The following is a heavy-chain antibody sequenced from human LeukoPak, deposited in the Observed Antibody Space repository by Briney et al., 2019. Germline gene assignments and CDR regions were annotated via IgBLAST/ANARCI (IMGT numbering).Heavy chain of an antibody. V-gene: IGHV3-7*01. CDR2: IKKDGSEK. J-gene: IGHJ4*02. CDR3: GRYRRARQGIVVVPAAMPFVH. CDR1: GFTFSIYW. D-gene: IGHD2-2*01. Sequence: GGSLRLSCAASGFTFSIYWMSWVRPAPGKGLEWVANIKKDGSEKYYVDSVKGRLTTSRDNPKNSLYLQMNSLRAEDAEVYYCGRYRRARQGIVVVPAAMPFVHWGRGTLLSVS.